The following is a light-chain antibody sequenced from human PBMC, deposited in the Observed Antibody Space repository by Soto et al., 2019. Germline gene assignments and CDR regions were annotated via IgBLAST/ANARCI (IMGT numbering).Light chain of an antibody. Sequence: DIQLTQSPSFLSASVGDRVTITCRASQGISSYLAWYQQKPGKAPKLLIYAASSLQSGVPSRFSGSESGTEFTLTISSLQPEDSATYYCQQLNSYPRTFGQGTRWIS. CDR2: AAS. CDR3: QQLNSYPRT. CDR1: QGISSY. J-gene: IGKJ1*01. V-gene: IGKV1-9*01.